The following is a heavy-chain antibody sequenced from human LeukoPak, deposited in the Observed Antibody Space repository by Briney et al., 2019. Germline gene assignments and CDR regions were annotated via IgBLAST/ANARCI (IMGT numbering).Heavy chain of an antibody. D-gene: IGHD1-26*01. J-gene: IGHJ4*02. CDR3: ARQGVGGTDY. CDR2: ISYSGNT. CDR1: GGSISSSSYY. V-gene: IGHV4-39*01. Sequence: SETLSLSCTVSGGSISSSSYYRAWIRQPPGKGLEWIGSISYSGNTYYNPSLESRVTISADTSKNQFSLKLSSVTAADTAVYYCARQGVGGTDYWAQGTLVTVSS.